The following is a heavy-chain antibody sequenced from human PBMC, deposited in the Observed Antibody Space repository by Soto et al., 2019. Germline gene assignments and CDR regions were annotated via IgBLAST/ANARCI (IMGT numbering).Heavy chain of an antibody. J-gene: IGHJ6*02. V-gene: IGHV6-1*01. CDR1: GYSVSSNSAA. Sequence: SHTLSLPCVISGYSVSSNSAAWNLIRQSPSRGLEWLGRTYYRSKWYSNYAVSVKSRITINPDTSKNQFSLQLNSVTPEDTAVYYCARIHSSSSSDMDVWGQGTTVTVSS. CDR2: TYYRSKWYS. D-gene: IGHD6-6*01. CDR3: ARIHSSSSSDMDV.